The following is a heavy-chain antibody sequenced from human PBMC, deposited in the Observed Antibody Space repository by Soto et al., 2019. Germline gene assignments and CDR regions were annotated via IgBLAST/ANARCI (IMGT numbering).Heavy chain of an antibody. CDR1: GFTFSSYA. J-gene: IGHJ5*02. V-gene: IGHV3-23*01. CDR2: ISGSGGST. Sequence: EVQLLESGGGLVQPGGSLRLSCAASGFTFSSYAMSWVRQAPGKGLEWVSAISGSGGSTYYADSVKGRFTISRDNSKKASELQSNSLRGEDKALYLCAGRLKGIGWFDPLGQGTLVTVSS. CDR3: AGRLKGIGWFDP. D-gene: IGHD1-26*01.